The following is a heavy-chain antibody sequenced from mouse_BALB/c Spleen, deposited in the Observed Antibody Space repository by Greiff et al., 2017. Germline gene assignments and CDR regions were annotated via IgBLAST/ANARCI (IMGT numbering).Heavy chain of an antibody. J-gene: IGHJ4*01. CDR2: IDPSDSYT. CDR3: ARGDYDAMDY. V-gene: IGHV1S126*01. CDR1: GYTFTSYW. Sequence: QVHVKQPGAELVKPGASVKISCKASGYTFTSYWMNWVKQRPGQGLEWIGEIDPSDSYTNNNQKFKDKATLTVDKSSSTAYMQLSSLTSEDSAVYYCARGDYDAMDYWGQGTSVTVSS.